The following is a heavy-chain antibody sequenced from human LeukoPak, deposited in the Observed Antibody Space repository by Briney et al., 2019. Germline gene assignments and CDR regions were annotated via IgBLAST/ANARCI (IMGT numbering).Heavy chain of an antibody. D-gene: IGHD3-9*01. J-gene: IGHJ3*02. CDR2: IRYDGSNK. V-gene: IGHV3-30*02. CDR1: GFTFSSYG. CDR3: AKGTYYDILTGRDAFDI. Sequence: GGSLRLSCAASGFTFSSYGMHWVRQAPGKGLEWVAFIRYDGSNKYYADSVKGRFTISRDNSKNTLYLQMNSLSAEDTAVYYCAKGTYYDILTGRDAFDIWGQGTMVTVSS.